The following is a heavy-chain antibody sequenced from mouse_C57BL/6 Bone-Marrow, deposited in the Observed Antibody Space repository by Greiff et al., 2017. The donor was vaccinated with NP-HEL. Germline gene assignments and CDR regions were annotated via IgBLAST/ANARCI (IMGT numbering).Heavy chain of an antibody. CDR3: AREGLRLYYDAMDY. J-gene: IGHJ4*01. D-gene: IGHD2-2*01. Sequence: VQLQQSGPELVKPGASVKISCKASGYSFTSYYIHWVKQRPGQGLEGIGGIYPGSGNTKYNEKFKGKATLTADTSSSTAYMQLSSLTSEDSAVYYCAREGLRLYYDAMDYWGQGTSVTVSS. V-gene: IGHV1-66*01. CDR2: IYPGSGNT. CDR1: GYSFTSYY.